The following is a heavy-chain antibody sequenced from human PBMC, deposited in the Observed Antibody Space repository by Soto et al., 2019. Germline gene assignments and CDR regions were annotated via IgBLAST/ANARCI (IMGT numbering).Heavy chain of an antibody. V-gene: IGHV4-31*03. J-gene: IGHJ4*02. D-gene: IGHD3-10*01. Sequence: PSETLSLTCTVSGGSISSGGYYWSWIRQHPGKGLEWFVYFYYSGSTNYNPSLKSRVTISLDTSKNQFSLKLSSVTAADTVVYYCARGLRRTNRGVPGYWGQGTLVTVSS. CDR1: GGSISSGGYY. CDR2: FYYSGST. CDR3: ARGLRRTNRGVPGY.